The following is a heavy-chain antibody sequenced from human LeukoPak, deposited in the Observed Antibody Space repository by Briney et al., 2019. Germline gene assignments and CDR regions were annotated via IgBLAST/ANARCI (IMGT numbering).Heavy chain of an antibody. CDR2: INRSGST. D-gene: IGHD6-19*01. J-gene: IGHJ6*02. CDR3: ATHSGWFRYYYYGMDV. Sequence: SETLSLTCAVYGGSFSGYYWSWIRQPPGKGLEWIGEINRSGSTNYNPSLKSRVTISVDPSKNHFSLTLSSVTAADTAVYYCATHSGWFRYYYYGMDVWGQGTTVTVSS. V-gene: IGHV4-34*01. CDR1: GGSFSGYY.